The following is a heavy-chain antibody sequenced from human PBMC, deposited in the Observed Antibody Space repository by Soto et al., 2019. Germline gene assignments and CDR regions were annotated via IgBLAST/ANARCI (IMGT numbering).Heavy chain of an antibody. CDR2: FDPEDGET. D-gene: IGHD3-3*01. J-gene: IGHJ4*02. V-gene: IGHV1-24*01. CDR1: GYSLTDLS. Sequence: ASVKVSCKVSGYSLTDLSMQWVRQAPGKGLEWMGGFDPEDGETIYAQKFQGRVTMTEDTATDTAYMELSSLRSEDTAVYYCATDPGVRFWEWLSEGSLDYWGQGTLVTVSS. CDR3: ATDPGVRFWEWLSEGSLDY.